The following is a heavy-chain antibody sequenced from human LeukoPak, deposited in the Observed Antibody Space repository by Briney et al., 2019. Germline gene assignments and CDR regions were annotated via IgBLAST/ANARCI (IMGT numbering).Heavy chain of an antibody. V-gene: IGHV3-23*01. CDR1: GFTFSSNG. J-gene: IGHJ5*02. Sequence: VGSLRLSCAASGFTFSSNGMNWVRQAPGKGLEWVSTIRLTGSKSYYADAVKGRFTISIDTSKRMLFIQMTSLRAEDTEAYYCANQGSGSDNELSWFDPWGQGPLVIVSS. CDR3: ANQGSGSDNELSWFDP. CDR2: IRLTGSKS. D-gene: IGHD6-19*01.